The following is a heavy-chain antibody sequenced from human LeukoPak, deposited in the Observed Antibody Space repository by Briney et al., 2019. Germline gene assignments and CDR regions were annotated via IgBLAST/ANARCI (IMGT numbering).Heavy chain of an antibody. J-gene: IGHJ1*01. V-gene: IGHV3-33*08. CDR1: GFTFSSYG. CDR3: ARDWASGSSSWYTH. D-gene: IGHD6-13*01. CDR2: IWYGGSNK. Sequence: GGSLRPSCAASGFTFSSYGMHWVRQAPGKGLEWVAVIWYGGSNKYYADSVKGRFTISRDNSKNTLYLQMNSLRAEDTAVYYCARDWASGSSSWYTHWGQGTLVTVSS.